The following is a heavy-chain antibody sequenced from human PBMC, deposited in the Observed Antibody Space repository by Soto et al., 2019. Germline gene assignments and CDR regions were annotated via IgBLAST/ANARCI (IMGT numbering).Heavy chain of an antibody. CDR1: GYTFTNSG. CDR2: IGAYNGHT. CDR3: AREDYYDSSGYLPVRYYFGMDV. Sequence: RAAVKVSCKASGYTFTNSGISWVRQAPGQGLEWMGWIGAYNGHTKYAQKLQGRVTMTTDTSTSTAYMELRSLKSDDTAVYYCAREDYYDSSGYLPVRYYFGMDVWGQGTTVTVSS. J-gene: IGHJ6*02. V-gene: IGHV1-18*01. D-gene: IGHD3-22*01.